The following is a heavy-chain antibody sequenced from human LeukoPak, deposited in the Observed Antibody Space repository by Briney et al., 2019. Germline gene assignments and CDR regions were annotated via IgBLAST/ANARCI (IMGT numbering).Heavy chain of an antibody. V-gene: IGHV3-23*01. CDR2: ISGSGGRT. J-gene: IGHJ4*02. D-gene: IGHD4-17*01. CDR3: ARDTVTADYFDY. Sequence: GGSLRLSCTASGFTFSSYAMSWVRQAPGKGLEWVSAISGSGGRTYYADSVKGRFTISRDNSKNTLYLQMNSLRAEDTAVYYCARDTVTADYFDYWGQGTLVTVSS. CDR1: GFTFSSYA.